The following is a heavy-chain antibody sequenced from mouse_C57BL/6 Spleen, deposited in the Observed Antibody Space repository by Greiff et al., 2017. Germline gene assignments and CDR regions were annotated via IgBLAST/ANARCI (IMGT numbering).Heavy chain of an antibody. CDR1: GFTFSDYG. CDR3: AIDINYVEYDGMDY. CDR2: ISSGSSTI. Sequence: EVMLVESGGGLVKPGGSLKLSCAASGFTFSDYGMHWVRQAPEKGLEWVAYISSGSSTIYYADKVKGRFTISRDNAKNTLFLQMTSLRSEDTAMYYCAIDINYVEYDGMDYWGQGTSVTVSS. D-gene: IGHD2-5*01. V-gene: IGHV5-17*01. J-gene: IGHJ4*01.